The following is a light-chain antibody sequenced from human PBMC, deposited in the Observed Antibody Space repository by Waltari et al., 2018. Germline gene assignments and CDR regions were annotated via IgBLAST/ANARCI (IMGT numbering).Light chain of an antibody. V-gene: IGLV1-44*01. CDR2: SDN. J-gene: IGLJ3*02. CDR1: SSNIGSNT. Sequence: QSVVTQPPSASGTPGQWVTISCSGSSSNIGSNTVNWYQTLPGTAPTLLVYSDNQRPSGVPDRFSGSKSVTSASLAISGLQSEDEAGYYCAAWDDSLNAVVFGGGTKLTVL. CDR3: AAWDDSLNAVV.